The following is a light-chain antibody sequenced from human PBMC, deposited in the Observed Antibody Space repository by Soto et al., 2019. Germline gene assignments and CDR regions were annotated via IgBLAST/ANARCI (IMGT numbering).Light chain of an antibody. Sequence: IVLTQSPGTLSLSPGERATLSCGASQSVTNNFLAWYQQKPGQAPRLLIYGASSRATGVPDRFSGSGSGTDYTLTICRLVPGDFAVYYCQQYGTPLFTFGPGTKVDIK. CDR2: GAS. CDR3: QQYGTPLFT. CDR1: QSVTNNF. J-gene: IGKJ3*01. V-gene: IGKV3-20*01.